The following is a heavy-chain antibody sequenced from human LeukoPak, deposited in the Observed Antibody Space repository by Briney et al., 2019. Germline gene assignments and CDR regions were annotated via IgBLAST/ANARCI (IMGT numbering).Heavy chain of an antibody. CDR1: GGSISSSSYY. CDR2: IYYSGST. V-gene: IGHV4-39*07. J-gene: IGHJ4*02. CDR3: ARDNRWDYHDSSGYSY. Sequence: SETLSLTCTVSGGSISSSSYYWGWIRQPPGKGLEWIGSIYYSGSTYYNPSLKSRVTISVDTSKNQFSLKLSSVTAADTAVYYCARDNRWDYHDSSGYSYWGQGTLVTVSS. D-gene: IGHD3-22*01.